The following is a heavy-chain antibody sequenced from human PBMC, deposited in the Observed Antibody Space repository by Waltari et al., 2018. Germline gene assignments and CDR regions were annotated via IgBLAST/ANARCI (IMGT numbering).Heavy chain of an antibody. V-gene: IGHV4-59*01. CDR1: GGSISSYY. D-gene: IGHD3-10*01. J-gene: IGHJ4*02. CDR2: IYYSGST. CDR3: ARDRSGAARLYYFDY. Sequence: QVQLQESGPGLVKPSETLSLTCTVSGGSISSYYWSWIRQPPGKGLEWIGYIYYSGSTNYNPSRKSRVTISVDTSKNQFSLKLSSVTAADTAVYYCARDRSGAARLYYFDYWGQGTLVTVSS.